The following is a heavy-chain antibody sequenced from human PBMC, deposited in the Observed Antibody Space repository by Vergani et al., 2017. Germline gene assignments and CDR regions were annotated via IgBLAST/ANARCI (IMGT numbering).Heavy chain of an antibody. CDR2: INHSGGST. J-gene: IGHJ3*02. CDR1: GYTFTSYH. V-gene: IGHV1-46*01. CDR3: ARDRSCRQVGATTGAFDI. D-gene: IGHD1-26*01. Sequence: QVQLVQSGAEVKKPGASVKVSCKASGYTFTSYHMHWVRQAPGQGLVWMGIINHSGGSTSYAHKFQGRVTMTRDTSTSTVYMELSSLSSEYTAVYYCARDRSCRQVGATTGAFDIWGQGTMVTVSS.